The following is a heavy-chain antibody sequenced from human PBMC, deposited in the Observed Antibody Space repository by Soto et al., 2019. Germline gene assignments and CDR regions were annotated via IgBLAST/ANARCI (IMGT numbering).Heavy chain of an antibody. V-gene: IGHV3-74*01. CDR2: INSDGSST. Sequence: EVQLVESGGGLAQPGGSPRLSCAASGFSFGNYWMHWVRQVPGKGLVWVSRINSDGSSTSYADSVKGRFTISRDNAKNTLYLQMNSLRVEDTAMFYCARDFWRNGVCLDVWGRGTTVTVSS. CDR1: GFSFGNYW. D-gene: IGHD2-8*01. CDR3: ARDFWRNGVCLDV. J-gene: IGHJ6*02.